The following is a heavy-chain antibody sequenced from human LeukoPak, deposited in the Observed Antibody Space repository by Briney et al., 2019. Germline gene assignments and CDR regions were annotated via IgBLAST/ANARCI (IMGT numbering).Heavy chain of an antibody. Sequence: ALVKDSCKASGYTFTGYYMHWVRQAPGQGLEWMGWINPNSGGTNYAQKFQGRVTMTRDTSISTAYMELSRLRSDDTAVYYCARDLDSSWYSYYYMDVWGKGTTVTVSS. CDR2: INPNSGGT. CDR1: GYTFTGYY. D-gene: IGHD6-13*01. J-gene: IGHJ6*03. CDR3: ARDLDSSWYSYYYMDV. V-gene: IGHV1-2*02.